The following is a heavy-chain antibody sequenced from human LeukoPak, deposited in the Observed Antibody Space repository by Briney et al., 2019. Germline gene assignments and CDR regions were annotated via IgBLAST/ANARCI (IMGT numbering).Heavy chain of an antibody. J-gene: IGHJ6*03. D-gene: IGHD3-10*01. Sequence: PSETLSLTCTVSGGSISSSSYYWGWIRQPPGKGLEWIGNIYYSGSTYYNPSLKSRVTISVDTSNNQFSPKLSAVTAADTAVYYCASVRRGFGESSKYYSYYYMHVWGNGTTVTIAS. CDR3: ASVRRGFGESSKYYSYYYMHV. V-gene: IGHV4-39*01. CDR1: GGSISSSSYY. CDR2: IYYSGST.